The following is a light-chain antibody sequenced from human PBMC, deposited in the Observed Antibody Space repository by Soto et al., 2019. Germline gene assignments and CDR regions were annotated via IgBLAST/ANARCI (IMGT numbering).Light chain of an antibody. CDR1: SSNIGNNY. V-gene: IGLV1-51*01. CDR3: GTWDSSLSAGM. J-gene: IGLJ3*02. CDR2: DNY. Sequence: QSVLTQPPSVSAAPGQKVTISCSGSSSNIGNNYVSWYQQLPGTAPKLLIYDNYKRPSGIPDRFSCSKSGTSATLGITGLETGDEADYYCGTWDSSLSAGMFGGGTQLTVL.